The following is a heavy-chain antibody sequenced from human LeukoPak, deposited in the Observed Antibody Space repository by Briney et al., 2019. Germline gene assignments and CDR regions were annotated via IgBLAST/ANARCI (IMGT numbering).Heavy chain of an antibody. CDR3: ATNTMFRGIRAFDI. V-gene: IGHV5-51*01. CDR2: IYPGDSDT. D-gene: IGHD3-10*01. Sequence: GESLKISFKGSGYSFTSYWIGWVRQMPGKGLEWMGIIYPGDSDTRYSPSFQGQVTISADKSISTAYLQWSSLKASDSAMYYCATNTMFRGIRAFDIWGQGTMVTVSS. J-gene: IGHJ3*02. CDR1: GYSFTSYW.